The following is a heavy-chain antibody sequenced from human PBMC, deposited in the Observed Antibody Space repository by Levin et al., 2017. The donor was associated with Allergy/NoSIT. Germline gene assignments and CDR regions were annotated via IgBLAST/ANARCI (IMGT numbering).Heavy chain of an antibody. CDR1: GFGFSSYD. CDR3: ARGREYSYGYLFDK. Sequence: GGSLRLSCAASGFGFSSYDMHWVRQGTGKGLEWVSGFGAAGDANYAASVKGRFTISRENGEKSLYLEMNSLRAGDTAVYYCARGREYSYGYLFDKWGQGTLVTDSS. V-gene: IGHV3-13*01. CDR2: FGAAGDA. D-gene: IGHD5-18*01. J-gene: IGHJ4*02.